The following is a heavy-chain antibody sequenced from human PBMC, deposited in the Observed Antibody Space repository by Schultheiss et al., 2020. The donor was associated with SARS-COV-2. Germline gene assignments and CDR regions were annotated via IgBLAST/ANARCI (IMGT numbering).Heavy chain of an antibody. V-gene: IGHV3-21*01. CDR3: ARDYAPYCSSTSCWEDDAFDI. Sequence: GESLKISCAASGFTFSSYSMNWVRQAPGKGLEWVSAISGSGGSTYYADSVKGRFTISRDNAKNSLYLQMNSLRAEDTAVYYCARDYAPYCSSTSCWEDDAFDIWGQGTMVTVSS. D-gene: IGHD2-2*01. CDR1: GFTFSSYS. J-gene: IGHJ3*02. CDR2: ISGSGGST.